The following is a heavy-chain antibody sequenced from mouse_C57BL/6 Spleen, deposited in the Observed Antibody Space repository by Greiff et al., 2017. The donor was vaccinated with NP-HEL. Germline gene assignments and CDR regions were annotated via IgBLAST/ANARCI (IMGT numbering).Heavy chain of an antibody. CDR3: ARGGSSGYWFAY. J-gene: IGHJ3*01. Sequence: EVKVVESEGGLVQPGSSMKLSCTASGFTFSDYYMAWVRQVPEKGLEWVANINYDGSSTYYLDSLKSRFIISRDNAKNILYLQMRSLKSEDTATYYCARGGSSGYWFAYWGQGTLVTVSA. CDR1: GFTFSDYY. CDR2: INYDGSST. D-gene: IGHD3-2*02. V-gene: IGHV5-16*01.